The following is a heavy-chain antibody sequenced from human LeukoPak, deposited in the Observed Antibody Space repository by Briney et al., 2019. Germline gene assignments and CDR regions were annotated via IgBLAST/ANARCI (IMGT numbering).Heavy chain of an antibody. D-gene: IGHD2-15*01. CDR3: ASIGYCSGGSCYTIDY. Sequence: PSETLSLTCTVSGGSISSSSYYWGWIRRPPGKGLEWIGSIYYSGSTYFNPSLKSRVTISVDTSKNQFSLKLSSVTAADTAVYYCASIGYCSGGSCYTIDYWGQGTLVTVSS. V-gene: IGHV4-39*07. CDR2: IYYSGST. CDR1: GGSISSSSYY. J-gene: IGHJ4*02.